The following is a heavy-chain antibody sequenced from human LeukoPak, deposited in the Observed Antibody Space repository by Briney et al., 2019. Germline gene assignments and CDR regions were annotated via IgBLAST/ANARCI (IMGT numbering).Heavy chain of an antibody. D-gene: IGHD3-3*01. CDR2: ISAYNGNT. CDR1: GYTFTSYG. CDR3: ARDSGVVETIINWFDP. J-gene: IGHJ5*02. V-gene: IGHV1-18*01. Sequence: GASVKVSCKASGYTFTSYGISWVRQAPGQGLEWMGWISAYNGNTNYAQKLQGRVTMTTDTSTSTAYMELRSLRSDDTAVYYCARDSGVVETIINWFDPWGQGTLVTVSS.